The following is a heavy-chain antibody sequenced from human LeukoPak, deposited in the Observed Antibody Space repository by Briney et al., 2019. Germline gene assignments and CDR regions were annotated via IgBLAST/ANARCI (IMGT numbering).Heavy chain of an antibody. Sequence: GGSLRLSCAASGFTFSSYAMSWVRQAPGKGLEWVSAISGSGGSTYYADSVKGRFTISRDNSKNTLHLQMNSLRAEDTAVYYCARDRDNTGIDYWGQGTLVTVSS. CDR1: GFTFSSYA. CDR2: ISGSGGST. V-gene: IGHV3-23*01. D-gene: IGHD1-26*01. J-gene: IGHJ4*02. CDR3: ARDRDNTGIDY.